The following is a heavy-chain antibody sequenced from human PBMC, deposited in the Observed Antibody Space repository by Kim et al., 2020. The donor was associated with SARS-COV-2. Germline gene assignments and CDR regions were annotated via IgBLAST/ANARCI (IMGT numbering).Heavy chain of an antibody. D-gene: IGHD6-19*01. Sequence: GGSLRHSCAASGFTFDDYAMHWVRQAPGKGLEWVSGISWNSGSIGYADSVKGRFTISRDNAKNSLFLQMNSLRTEDTALYYCAKDRRIAVAGTGFDYWGQGTLVTVSS. V-gene: IGHV3-9*01. CDR1: GFTFDDYA. CDR2: ISWNSGSI. CDR3: AKDRRIAVAGTGFDY. J-gene: IGHJ4*02.